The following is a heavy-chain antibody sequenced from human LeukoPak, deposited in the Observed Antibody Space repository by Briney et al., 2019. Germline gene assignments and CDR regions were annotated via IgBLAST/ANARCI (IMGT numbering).Heavy chain of an antibody. J-gene: IGHJ4*02. Sequence: SETLSLTCTVSGGSISNSHYYWAWVRQPPGGGLEWIGSIYFSGSTYYDPSLKSRVIISVDTSKNQFSLKMSSVTAADTAVYYCARRQKLNYSDGYYFDYWGQGTLVTVSS. CDR2: IYFSGST. CDR1: GGSISNSHYY. V-gene: IGHV4-39*01. CDR3: ARRQKLNYSDGYYFDY. D-gene: IGHD5-24*01.